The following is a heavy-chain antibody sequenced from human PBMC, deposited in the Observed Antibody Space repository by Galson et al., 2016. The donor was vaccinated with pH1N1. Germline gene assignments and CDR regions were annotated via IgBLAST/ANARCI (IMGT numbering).Heavy chain of an antibody. J-gene: IGHJ3*01. CDR1: GYTFSMYN. V-gene: IGHV1-46*01. Sequence: SVKVSCKASGYTFSMYNLHWVRQAPGQGPEWMGIINAASGSPNYAQKFQGRVTMTRETSTTPVYMDLRSLTSEDTAVYFCARDRRARLLYTGHAFDLWGQGTLVTVSS. CDR3: ARDRRARLLYTGHAFDL. CDR2: INAASGSP.